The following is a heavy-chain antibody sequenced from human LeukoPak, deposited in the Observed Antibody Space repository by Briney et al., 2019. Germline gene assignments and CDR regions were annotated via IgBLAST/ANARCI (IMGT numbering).Heavy chain of an antibody. CDR3: ARVMAVVVAANGFDY. CDR2: IWYDGGNK. D-gene: IGHD2-15*01. V-gene: IGHV3-33*01. CDR1: GFTFSSYG. Sequence: GGSLRLSCAASGFTFSSYGMHWVRQAPGKGLEWVAVIWYDGGNKYYADSVRGRFTISRDNSKNTLYLQMNSLRAEDTAVYYCARVMAVVVAANGFDYWGQGTLVTVSS. J-gene: IGHJ4*02.